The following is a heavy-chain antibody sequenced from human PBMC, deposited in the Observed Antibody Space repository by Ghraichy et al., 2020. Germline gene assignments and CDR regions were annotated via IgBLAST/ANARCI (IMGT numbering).Heavy chain of an antibody. CDR3: ASEGWTGTSGMDV. D-gene: IGHD3/OR15-3a*01. CDR2: ISSSSRYI. CDR1: GFTFSSYS. J-gene: IGHJ6*02. V-gene: IGHV3-21*01. Sequence: GGSLRLSCAASGFTFSSYSMNWVRQAPGKGLEWVSSISSSSRYIYYADPVKGRFTISRDNAKNSLYLQMNSLRAEDTAVYYCASEGWTGTSGMDVWGQGTTVTVSS.